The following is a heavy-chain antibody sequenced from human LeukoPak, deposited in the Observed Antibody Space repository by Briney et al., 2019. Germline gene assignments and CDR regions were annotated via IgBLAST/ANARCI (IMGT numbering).Heavy chain of an antibody. CDR1: GLSVSKKY. Sequence: GGSLRLSCAASGLSVSKKYMSWVRQAPGKGLEWVSVICVGGSTYYADSVRGRFTISRDNSKNTLYLQMNSLRVDDTAVYYCATRPDGYDLPYFDYWGQGTLVTVSS. J-gene: IGHJ4*02. CDR2: ICVGGST. D-gene: IGHD5-18*01. V-gene: IGHV3-66*01. CDR3: ATRPDGYDLPYFDY.